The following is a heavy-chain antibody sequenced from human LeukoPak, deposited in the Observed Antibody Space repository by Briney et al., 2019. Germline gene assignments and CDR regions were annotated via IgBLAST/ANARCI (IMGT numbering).Heavy chain of an antibody. J-gene: IGHJ6*03. CDR1: GFTFSCYS. Sequence: GGSLRLSCAASGFTFSCYSMNWVRQAPGKGLEWVSSISSSSTYIYYADSVKGRFTISRDNAKNSLYLQMNSLRAEDTAVYYCARDRAAGAEYYYYYYYMDVWGKGTTVTVSS. CDR2: ISSSSTYI. D-gene: IGHD6-13*01. V-gene: IGHV3-21*01. CDR3: ARDRAAGAEYYYYYYYMDV.